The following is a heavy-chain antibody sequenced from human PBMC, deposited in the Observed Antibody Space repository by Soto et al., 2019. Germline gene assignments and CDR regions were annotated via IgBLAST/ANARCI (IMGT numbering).Heavy chain of an antibody. CDR1: GYSFTSYW. D-gene: IGHD1-1*01. Sequence: GESLKISCKGSGYSFTSYWIGWVRQMPGKGLEWMGIIYPGDSDTRYSPSFQGQVTISADKSISTAYLQWSSLKASDTAMYYCARHVSVTGQLERRSDWFDPWGQGTLVTVSS. V-gene: IGHV5-51*01. CDR2: IYPGDSDT. J-gene: IGHJ5*02. CDR3: ARHVSVTGQLERRSDWFDP.